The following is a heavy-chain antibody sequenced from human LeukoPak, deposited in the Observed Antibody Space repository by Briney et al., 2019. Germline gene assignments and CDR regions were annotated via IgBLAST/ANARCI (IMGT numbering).Heavy chain of an antibody. J-gene: IGHJ3*02. CDR2: IRSKAYGGTT. CDR3: TRDPGYSYGEDAFDI. Sequence: GGSLRLSCTASGFTFGDYAMSWFRQAPGKGLEWVGSIRSKAYGGTTEYAASVKGRFTISRDDSKSIAYLQMNSLKTEDTAVYYCTRDPGYSYGEDAFDIWGQGTMVTVSS. D-gene: IGHD5-18*01. V-gene: IGHV3-49*03. CDR1: GFTFGDYA.